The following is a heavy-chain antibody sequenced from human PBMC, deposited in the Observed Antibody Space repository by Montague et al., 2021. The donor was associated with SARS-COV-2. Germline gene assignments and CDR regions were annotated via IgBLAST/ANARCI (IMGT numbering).Heavy chain of an antibody. V-gene: IGHV4-59*01. CDR3: ARDNPSSRRVTKTEGDYYYGLDD. J-gene: IGHJ6*02. D-gene: IGHD2-2*01. Sequence: SETLSLTCTVSGGSISNYYWSWIRQPPGKGLEWIGYISYSGSTNYNPSLKSRVTISVDTSKIQFSLRLSSVTSADTAVYYCARDNPSSRRVTKTEGDYYYGLDDWGQGTLVTVSS. CDR1: GGSISNYY. CDR2: ISYSGST.